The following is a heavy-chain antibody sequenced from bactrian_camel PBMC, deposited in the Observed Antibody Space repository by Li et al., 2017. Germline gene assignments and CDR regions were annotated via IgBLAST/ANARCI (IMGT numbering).Heavy chain of an antibody. CDR1: GFTFSTSA. CDR2: INPGSGTT. V-gene: IGHV3S40*01. D-gene: IGHD1*01. Sequence: DVQLVESGGGSVQPGGSLRLSCAASGFTFSTSAMSWVRQAPGMGLECVSSINPGSGTTSYADSEKGRFTLSQDNAKNTAYLQMNSLKPEDTGMYYCAAAPFRACIFSPPPEADFGYWGQGTQVTVS. CDR3: AAAPFRACIFSPPPEADFGY. J-gene: IGHJ6*01.